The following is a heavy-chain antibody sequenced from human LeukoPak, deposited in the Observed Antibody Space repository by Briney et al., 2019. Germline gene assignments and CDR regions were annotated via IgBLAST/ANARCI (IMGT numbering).Heavy chain of an antibody. J-gene: IGHJ3*02. CDR1: GGSISSGGYY. CDR3: ARAEDPTRAFDI. Sequence: PSKTLSLTCTVSGGSISSGGYYWSWIRQHPGKGLEWIGYIYYSGSTYYNPSLKRRVTISVDTSKNQFSLKLSSVTAADTAVYYCARAEDPTRAFDIWGQGTMVTVSS. V-gene: IGHV4-31*03. CDR2: IYYSGST.